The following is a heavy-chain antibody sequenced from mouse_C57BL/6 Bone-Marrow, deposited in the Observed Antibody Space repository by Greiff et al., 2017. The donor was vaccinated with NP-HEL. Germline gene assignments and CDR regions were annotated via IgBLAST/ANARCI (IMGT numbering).Heavy chain of an antibody. CDR1: GFNIKDDY. J-gene: IGHJ4*01. Sequence: EVQLVESGAELVRPGASVKLSCTASGFNIKDDYMHWVKQRPEQGLEWIGWIDPENGDTEYASKFQGKATITADTSSNTAYLQLSSLTSEDTAVYYCTYYSNYGYAMDYWGQGTSVTVSS. CDR3: TYYSNYGYAMDY. V-gene: IGHV14-4*01. CDR2: IDPENGDT. D-gene: IGHD2-5*01.